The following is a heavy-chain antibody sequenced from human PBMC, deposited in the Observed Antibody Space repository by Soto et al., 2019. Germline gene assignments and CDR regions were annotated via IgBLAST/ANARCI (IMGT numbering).Heavy chain of an antibody. J-gene: IGHJ6*03. CDR3: ARVPTTTVTTPRRHNYYYYYYMDV. Sequence: SETLSLTCTVSGGSISSYYWSWIRQPPGKGLEWIGYIYYSGSTNYNPSLKSRVTISVDTSKNQFSLKLSSVTAADTAVYYCARVPTTTVTTPRRHNYYYYYYMDVWGKGTTVTVSS. CDR1: GGSISSYY. CDR2: IYYSGST. D-gene: IGHD4-17*01. V-gene: IGHV4-59*01.